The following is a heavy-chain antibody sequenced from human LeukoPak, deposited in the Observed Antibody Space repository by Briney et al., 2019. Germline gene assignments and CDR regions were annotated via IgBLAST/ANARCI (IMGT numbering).Heavy chain of an antibody. D-gene: IGHD2-21*01. CDR3: ARHSPPPMSNFDY. V-gene: IGHV3-21*01. J-gene: IGHJ4*02. Sequence: GGSLRLSCAASGFTFSSYSLNWVRQAPGKGLEGVSSISSSSSYIYYADSVKGRFTISRDNAKNSLYLQMNSLRAEDTAVYYCARHSPPPMSNFDYWGQGTLVTVSS. CDR1: GFTFSSYS. CDR2: ISSSSSYI.